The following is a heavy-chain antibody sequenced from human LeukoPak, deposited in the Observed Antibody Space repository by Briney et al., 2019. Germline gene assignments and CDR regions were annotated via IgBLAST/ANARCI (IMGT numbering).Heavy chain of an antibody. CDR2: ITSSSNSI. CDR1: GFTFSSYS. J-gene: IGHJ4*02. D-gene: IGHD3-22*01. V-gene: IGHV3-48*01. Sequence: GGPLRLSCAASGFTFSSYSMNWVRQAPGKGLEWISCITSSSNSIYYADSVKGRFTISRDNAKNSLYLQMNSLRAEDTAVYYCARAYYDSSGYYTGGYWGQGTLVTVSS. CDR3: ARAYYDSSGYYTGGY.